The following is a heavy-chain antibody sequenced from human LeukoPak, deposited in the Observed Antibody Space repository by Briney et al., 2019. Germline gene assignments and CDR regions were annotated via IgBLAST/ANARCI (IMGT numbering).Heavy chain of an antibody. CDR3: ASWAAAGTAGDAFDI. V-gene: IGHV1-69*04. J-gene: IGHJ3*02. CDR2: IIPILGIA. Sequence: SVKVSCKASGGTFSSYAISWVRQAPGQGLEWMGRIIPILGIANYAQKFQGRVTITADKSTSTAYMELSSLRSEDTAVYYCASWAAAGTAGDAFDIWGQGTMVTVSS. D-gene: IGHD6-13*01. CDR1: GGTFSSYA.